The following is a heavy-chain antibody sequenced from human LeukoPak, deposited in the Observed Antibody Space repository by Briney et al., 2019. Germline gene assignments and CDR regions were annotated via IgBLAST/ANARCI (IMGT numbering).Heavy chain of an antibody. D-gene: IGHD2-2*01. Sequence: SVKVSCTASGGTFSSYATSWVRQAPGQGLEWMGGIIPIFGTANYAQKFQGRVTITADESTSTAYMELSSLRSEDTAVYYCARDGIVVVPAANFYYYYGMDVWGQGTTVTVSS. J-gene: IGHJ6*02. CDR1: GGTFSSYA. CDR2: IIPIFGTA. V-gene: IGHV1-69*13. CDR3: ARDGIVVVPAANFYYYYGMDV.